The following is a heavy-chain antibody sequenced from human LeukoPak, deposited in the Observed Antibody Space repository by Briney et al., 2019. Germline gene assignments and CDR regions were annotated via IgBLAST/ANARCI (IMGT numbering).Heavy chain of an antibody. J-gene: IGHJ3*02. CDR3: ARTVEMATAFDI. Sequence: PSETLSLTCAAYGGSFSGYYWSWIRQPPGKGLEWIGEINHSGSTNYNPSLKSRVTISVDTSKNQFSLKLSSVTAADTAVYYCARTVEMATAFDIWGQGTMVTVSS. CDR1: GGSFSGYY. D-gene: IGHD5-24*01. V-gene: IGHV4-34*01. CDR2: INHSGST.